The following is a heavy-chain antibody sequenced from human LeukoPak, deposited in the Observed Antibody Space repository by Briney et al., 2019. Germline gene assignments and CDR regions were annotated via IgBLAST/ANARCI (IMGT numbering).Heavy chain of an antibody. V-gene: IGHV3-7*03. CDR1: XXTFXNYW. CDR3: VRSPFSNGY. J-gene: IGHJ4*02. D-gene: IGHD4-11*01. CDR2: IKQDGSEM. Sequence: LXLSXXXXXXTFXNYWMTWVRQAPXKXLEWVANIKQDGSEMYYVDSVKGRFTISRDNAKNSLYLQMNSLRAEDTAVYYCVRSPFSNGYWGQGTLVTVSS.